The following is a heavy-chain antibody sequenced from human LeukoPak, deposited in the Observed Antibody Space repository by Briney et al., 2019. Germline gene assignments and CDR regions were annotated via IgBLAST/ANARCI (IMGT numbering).Heavy chain of an antibody. CDR3: ARAIRGYSGYDGGDAFDI. CDR2: SNPNSGGT. D-gene: IGHD5-12*01. V-gene: IGHV1-2*02. Sequence: ASVKVSCKASGHTFTGYYMHWVRQAPGQGLEWMGWSNPNSGGTNYAQKFQGRVTMTRDTSISTAYMELSRLRSDDTAVYYCARAIRGYSGYDGGDAFDIWGQGTMVTVSS. J-gene: IGHJ3*02. CDR1: GHTFTGYY.